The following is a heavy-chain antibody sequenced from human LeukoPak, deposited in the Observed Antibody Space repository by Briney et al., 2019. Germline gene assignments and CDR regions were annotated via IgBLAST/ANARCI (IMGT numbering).Heavy chain of an antibody. CDR1: GGSISSYY. Sequence: SETLSLTCTVSGGSISSYYWIWIRQPPGKGLVWIGYIYYSGSTNYNPSLKSRVTISVDTSKNQFSLKLSSVSAADTAVYYCARVRTREGFDYCGQGTLVTVSS. V-gene: IGHV4-59*01. D-gene: IGHD1-14*01. CDR2: IYYSGST. CDR3: ARVRTREGFDY. J-gene: IGHJ4*02.